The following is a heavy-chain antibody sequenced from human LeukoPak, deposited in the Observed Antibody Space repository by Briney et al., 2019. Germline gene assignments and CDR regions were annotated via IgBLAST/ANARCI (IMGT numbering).Heavy chain of an antibody. CDR2: MNPNSGNT. Sequence: ASVKVSCKASGYTFTSYDINWVRQATGQGLEWTGWMNPNSGNTGYAQKFQGRVTMTRNTSISTAYMELSSLRSEDTAVYYCASLLHSSSSEDFSDYWGQGTLVTVSS. CDR3: ASLLHSSSSEDFSDY. V-gene: IGHV1-8*01. D-gene: IGHD6-6*01. CDR1: GYTFTSYD. J-gene: IGHJ4*02.